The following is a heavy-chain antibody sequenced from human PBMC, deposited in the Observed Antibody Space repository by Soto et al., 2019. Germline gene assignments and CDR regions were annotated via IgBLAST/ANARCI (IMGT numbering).Heavy chain of an antibody. CDR3: ARGTYYYDSSGYFRFDY. J-gene: IGHJ4*02. D-gene: IGHD3-22*01. CDR2: IIPIFGTA. V-gene: IGHV1-69*13. Sequence: GASVKVSGKASGGTFSSYAISWVRQAPGQGLEWMGGIIPIFGTANHAQKFQGRVTITADESTSTAYMELSSLRSEDTAVYYCARGTYYYDSSGYFRFDYWGQGTLVTVSS. CDR1: GGTFSSYA.